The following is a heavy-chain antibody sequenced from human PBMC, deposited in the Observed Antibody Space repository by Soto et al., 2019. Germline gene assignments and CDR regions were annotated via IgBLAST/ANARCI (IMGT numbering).Heavy chain of an antibody. D-gene: IGHD5-12*01. V-gene: IGHV3-23*01. CDR3: AKHRDGYNRQYFDY. CDR1: GFTFSSYA. J-gene: IGHJ4*02. Sequence: LSLTCAASGFTFSSYAMSWVRQAPGKGLEWVSAISGSGGSTYYADSVKGRFTISRDNSKNTLYLQMNSLRAEDTAVYYCAKHRDGYNRQYFDYWGQGTLVTVSS. CDR2: ISGSGGST.